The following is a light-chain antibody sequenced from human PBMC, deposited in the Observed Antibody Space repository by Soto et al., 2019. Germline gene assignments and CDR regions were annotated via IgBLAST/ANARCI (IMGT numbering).Light chain of an antibody. CDR2: AAS. J-gene: IGKJ1*01. V-gene: IGKV1-39*01. CDR1: QSISSY. Sequence: DIQMIQSPSSLSASLEDRVTITCRASQSISSYLNWYQQKPGKAPKLLIYAASSLQSGVPSRFSGSGSGTDFTLTISSLQPEDFATYYCQQSYSTPRTFGQGTKVDIK. CDR3: QQSYSTPRT.